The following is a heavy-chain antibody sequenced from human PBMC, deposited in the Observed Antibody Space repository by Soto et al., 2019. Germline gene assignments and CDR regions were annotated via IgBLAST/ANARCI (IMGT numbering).Heavy chain of an antibody. CDR3: VGGQYYFDY. V-gene: IGHV3-30*03. J-gene: IGHJ4*02. Sequence: QVQLVESGGGVVQPGRSLRLSCAASGFPFTSYGTHWVREGPDKGLEWVAIISYDGSDKYYADSVKGRFTISRDNSKNPLYLQMNSLRPEDTALYYCVGGQYYFDYRGQGTLVIVSS. CDR2: ISYDGSDK. CDR1: GFPFTSYG. D-gene: IGHD3-10*01.